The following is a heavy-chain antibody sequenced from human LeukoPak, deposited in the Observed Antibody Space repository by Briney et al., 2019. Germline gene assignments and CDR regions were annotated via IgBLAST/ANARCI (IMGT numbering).Heavy chain of an antibody. D-gene: IGHD4-17*01. Sequence: PGGSLRLSCAAAGVTVATNYMSWIRQVPGRGLEWVSMMYSDGTIHYLDSVKGRFTISRDNSKNTLYLQMNSLRAEDTAVYYCAKDPRSGEPIYWGQGTLVTVSS. J-gene: IGHJ4*02. CDR3: AKDPRSGEPIY. V-gene: IGHV3-53*05. CDR1: GVTVATNY. CDR2: MYSDGTI.